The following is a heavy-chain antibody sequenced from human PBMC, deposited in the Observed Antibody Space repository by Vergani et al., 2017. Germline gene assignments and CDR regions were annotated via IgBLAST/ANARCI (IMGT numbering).Heavy chain of an antibody. V-gene: IGHV3-9*01. Sequence: EVRLVESGGDLVQPGRSLRLSCEASGFTFNGYAMHWVRQVPGKGLEWISGIDWKSGSVGYADSVKGRFTISRDNSQNTVNLQMNSLRVDDTAVYYCAKDLGGCNSISCSYYMDVWGKGTTVTV. CDR1: GFTFNGYA. CDR2: IDWKSGSV. J-gene: IGHJ6*03. D-gene: IGHD2/OR15-2a*01. CDR3: AKDLGGCNSISCSYYMDV.